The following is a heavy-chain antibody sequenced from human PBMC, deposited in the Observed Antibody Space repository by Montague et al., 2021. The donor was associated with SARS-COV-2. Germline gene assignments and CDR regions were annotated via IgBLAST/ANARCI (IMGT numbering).Heavy chain of an antibody. CDR1: SDSFSSSDW. D-gene: IGHD6-19*01. V-gene: IGHV4-4*02. J-gene: IGHJ4*02. CDR3: AREAKAVSGRLDS. Sequence: SETLSLTCTVSSDSFSSSDWYSWVRRPPGKGLYCSGEISHGVTTQSKSPPSSLVTMSLDKSKNQFSLTLTAVTAADTAVYYSAREAKAVSGRLDSWGQGTLVTVSS. CDR2: ISHGVTT.